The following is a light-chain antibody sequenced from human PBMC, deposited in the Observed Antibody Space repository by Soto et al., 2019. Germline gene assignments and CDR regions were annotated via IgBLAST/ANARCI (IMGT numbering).Light chain of an antibody. CDR3: SSYAGSNIVV. CDR1: SSDVGGYNF. CDR2: EVS. J-gene: IGLJ2*01. Sequence: QSALTQPPSASGSPGQSVTICCTGTSSDVGGYNFVSWYQQHPGKAPKLMIYEVSERPSGVPDRFSGSKSGNTASLTVSGLQAEDEADYYCSSYAGSNIVVFGEGTKLTVL. V-gene: IGLV2-8*01.